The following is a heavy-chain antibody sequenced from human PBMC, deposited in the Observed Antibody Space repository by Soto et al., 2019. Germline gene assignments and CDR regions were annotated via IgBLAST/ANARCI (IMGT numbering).Heavy chain of an antibody. D-gene: IGHD4-17*01. CDR1: GGSISSSSYY. J-gene: IGHJ6*02. Sequence: QLQLQESGPGLVKPSETLSLTCTVSGGSISSSSYYWGWIRQPPGKGLEWIGSIYYSGSTYYNPSLKSRVTIFVDTSKNQFSLKLSSVTAADTAVYYCASAYGDAPYYYYYGMDVWGQGTTVTVSS. CDR2: IYYSGST. V-gene: IGHV4-39*01. CDR3: ASAYGDAPYYYYYGMDV.